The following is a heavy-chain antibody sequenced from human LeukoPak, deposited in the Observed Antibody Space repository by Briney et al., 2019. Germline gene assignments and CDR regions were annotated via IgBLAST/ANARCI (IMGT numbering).Heavy chain of an antibody. D-gene: IGHD4-17*01. J-gene: IGHJ4*02. CDR2: IQSDGSTT. CDR1: GFTLSNYW. CDR3: AREAAVPNTVFDY. Sequence: GGSLRLSCAASGFTLSNYWMHWVRQAPGKGLVWVSRIQSDGSTTTYAESVRGRFTISRDNAKNTLYLQMNSLRGEDTAVYYCAREAAVPNTVFDYWGQGSLVTVSS. V-gene: IGHV3-74*01.